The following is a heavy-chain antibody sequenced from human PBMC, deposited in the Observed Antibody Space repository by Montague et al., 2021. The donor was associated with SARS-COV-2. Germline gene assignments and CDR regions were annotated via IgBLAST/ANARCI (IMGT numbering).Heavy chain of an antibody. V-gene: IGHV4-4*07. CDR3: ARDRFDFGAGRQGTIDF. CDR2: MHFTGKT. CDR1: GDSITNHY. J-gene: IGHJ4*02. D-gene: IGHD3-10*01. Sequence: SETLSLTCSVSGDSITNHYWSWIRQPAGKGLEWIGRMHFTGKTNFSPFFSSRLTMSADTSKNQFSLKLTSVTAADTAIYFCARDRFDFGAGRQGTIDFWGQGALVTVSS.